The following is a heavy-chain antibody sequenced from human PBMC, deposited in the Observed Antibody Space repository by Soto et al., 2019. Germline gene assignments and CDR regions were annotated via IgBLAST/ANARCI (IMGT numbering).Heavy chain of an antibody. J-gene: IGHJ6*02. CDR2: IYPGDSDT. Sequence: ESLKISCKGSGYSFTSYWIGWVRQMPGKGLEWMGIIYPGDSDTRYSPSFQGQVTISADKSISAAYLQWSSLKASDTAMYYCARHSGYYDSSGYYYYYYSGMDVWGQGTTVTVSS. CDR1: GYSFTSYW. V-gene: IGHV5-51*01. D-gene: IGHD3-22*01. CDR3: ARHSGYYDSSGYYYYYYSGMDV.